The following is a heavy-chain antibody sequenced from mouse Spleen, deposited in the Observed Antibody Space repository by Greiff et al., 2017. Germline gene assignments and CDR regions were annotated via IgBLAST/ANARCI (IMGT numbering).Heavy chain of an antibody. V-gene: IGHV5-17*01. D-gene: IGHD2-4*01. CDR1: GFTFSDYG. Sequence: EVMLVESGGGLVKPGGSLKLSCAASGFTFSDYGMHWVRQAPEKGLEWVAYISSGSSTIYYADTVKGRFTISRDNAKNTLFLQMTSLRSEDTAMYYCARGSTMITTWFAYWGQGTLVTVSA. CDR3: ARGSTMITTWFAY. J-gene: IGHJ3*01. CDR2: ISSGSSTI.